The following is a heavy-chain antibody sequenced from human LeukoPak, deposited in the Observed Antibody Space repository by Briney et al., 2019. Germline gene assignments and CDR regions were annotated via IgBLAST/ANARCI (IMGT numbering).Heavy chain of an antibody. J-gene: IGHJ5*02. Sequence: GRSLRLSCAASGFTFSSYAMHWVRQAPGKGLEWVAVISYDGSNKYYADSVKGRFTISRDISKNTLYLQMNSLRAEDTAVYYCARRRIAAAGTLMDPWGQGTLVTVSS. V-gene: IGHV3-30-3*01. CDR3: ARRRIAAAGTLMDP. CDR2: ISYDGSNK. CDR1: GFTFSSYA. D-gene: IGHD6-13*01.